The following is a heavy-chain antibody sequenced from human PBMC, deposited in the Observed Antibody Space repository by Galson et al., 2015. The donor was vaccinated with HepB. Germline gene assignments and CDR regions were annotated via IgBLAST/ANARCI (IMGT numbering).Heavy chain of an antibody. CDR2: IDPSDSYT. V-gene: IGHV5-10-1*01. CDR1: GYSFTSYW. J-gene: IGHJ5*02. D-gene: IGHD4-23*01. CDR3: ARDLGWGVWAGWFDP. Sequence: QSGAEVKKPGESLRISCKGSGYSFTSYWISWVRQMPGKGLEWMGRIDPSDSYTNYSPSFQGHVTISADKSISTAYLQWSSLKASDTAMYYCARDLGWGVWAGWFDPWGQGTLVTVSS.